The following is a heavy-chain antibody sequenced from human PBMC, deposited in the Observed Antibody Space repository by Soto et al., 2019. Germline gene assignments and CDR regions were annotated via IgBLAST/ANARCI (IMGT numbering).Heavy chain of an antibody. D-gene: IGHD3-16*01. V-gene: IGHV3-23*01. CDR2: ISSSGDYT. CDR3: TKDCTSWGGGGS. Sequence: EVQLLESAGGLVQPGGSLRLSCAASGFTFSNYDMSWVRQAPGKGLGWVSTISSSGDYTHYAESVKGRFTLARDNSKKTLSLQLNSLGAEATAVYYCTKDCTSWGGGGSWGQGTLVTVSS. J-gene: IGHJ1*01. CDR1: GFTFSNYD.